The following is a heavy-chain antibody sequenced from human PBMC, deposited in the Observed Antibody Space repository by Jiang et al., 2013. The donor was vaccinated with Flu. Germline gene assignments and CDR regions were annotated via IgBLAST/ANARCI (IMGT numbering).Heavy chain of an antibody. CDR2: DWDGDK. CDR3: ARIRRGSYYEKWFDS. V-gene: IGHV2-70*01. Sequence: DWDGDKYYSTSLKTRLTISKDTSKNQVVLRMTNMDPVDTATYYCARIRRGSYYEKWFDSWGQGTLVTVSS. D-gene: IGHD3-10*01. J-gene: IGHJ5*01.